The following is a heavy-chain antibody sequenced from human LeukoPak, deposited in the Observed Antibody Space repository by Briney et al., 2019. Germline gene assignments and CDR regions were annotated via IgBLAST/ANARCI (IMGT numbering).Heavy chain of an antibody. J-gene: IGHJ4*02. Sequence: PETLSLTCTVSGGSISSSSYYWGWIRQPPGTGLEWIGSIYYSGSTYYNPSLKSRVTISVDTSKNQFSLKLSSVTAADTAVYYCASTSPCLAGGSCYSRYWGQGTLVTVSS. D-gene: IGHD2-15*01. CDR3: ASTSPCLAGGSCYSRY. CDR1: GGSISSSSYY. CDR2: IYYSGST. V-gene: IGHV4-39*01.